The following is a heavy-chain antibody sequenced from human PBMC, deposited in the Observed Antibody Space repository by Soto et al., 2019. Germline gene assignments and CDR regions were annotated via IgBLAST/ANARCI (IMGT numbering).Heavy chain of an antibody. J-gene: IGHJ4*02. CDR3: ARGRYGDY. CDR1: GYIFTSYG. V-gene: IGHV1-18*01. Sequence: QAHLVQSGPEVKKPGASVKVSCKGSGYIFTSYGIAWVRQAPGQGLEWMGWISAHNGNTEYAQKFQGRVTVIRDTSTSTAYLELRSLRSYDTALYYCARGRYGDYWGQGAQVTVPS. CDR2: ISAHNGNT. D-gene: IGHD4-17*01.